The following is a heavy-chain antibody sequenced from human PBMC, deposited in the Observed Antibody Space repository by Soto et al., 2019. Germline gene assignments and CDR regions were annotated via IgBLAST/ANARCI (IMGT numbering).Heavy chain of an antibody. CDR1: GGTFSSYT. D-gene: IGHD2-15*01. CDR2: IIPILGIA. V-gene: IGHV1-69*08. Sequence: QVQLVQSGAEVKKPGSSVKVSCKASGGTFSSYTISWVRQAPGQGREWMGRIIPILGIANYAQKFQGRVTITADKSTSTAYMELSSLRSEDTAVYYCARDGYCSGGSCYESCWGQGTLVTVSS. J-gene: IGHJ4*02. CDR3: ARDGYCSGGSCYESC.